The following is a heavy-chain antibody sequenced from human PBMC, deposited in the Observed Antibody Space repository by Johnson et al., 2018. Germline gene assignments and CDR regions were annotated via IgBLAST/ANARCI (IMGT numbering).Heavy chain of an antibody. Sequence: QVELVQSGGGVVQPGRTLRLACAASGFTFSSYGMHWVRQAPGKGLEWVAIIWYDGSNKYYADSVKGRFTISRDNSKNTLFLQMNSLKTDDTAVYYCTADYYDSSGSNKGVWGKGTSVTVSS. V-gene: IGHV3-33*01. CDR1: GFTFSSYG. CDR3: TADYYDSSGSNKGV. CDR2: IWYDGSNK. J-gene: IGHJ6*03. D-gene: IGHD3-22*01.